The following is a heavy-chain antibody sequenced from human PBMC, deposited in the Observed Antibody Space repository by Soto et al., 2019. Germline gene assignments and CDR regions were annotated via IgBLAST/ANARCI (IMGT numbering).Heavy chain of an antibody. J-gene: IGHJ6*03. CDR2: IYYSGST. CDR3: ARGLGVAGYYYMDV. Sequence: SETLSLTCTVSGGSISSYYWSWIRQPPGKGLEWIGYIYYSGSTNYNPSLKSRVTISVDTSKNQFSLKLSSVTAADTAVYYCARGLGVAGYYYMDVWGKGTTVTVSS. V-gene: IGHV4-59*01. D-gene: IGHD2-8*01. CDR1: GGSISSYY.